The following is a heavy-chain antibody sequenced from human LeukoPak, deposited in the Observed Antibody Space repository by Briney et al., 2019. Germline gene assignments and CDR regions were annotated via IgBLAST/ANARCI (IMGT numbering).Heavy chain of an antibody. D-gene: IGHD5-18*01. V-gene: IGHV3-53*01. Sequence: GDSLRLSCAASGFTVSSNYMTWVRQAPGKGLEWVSVIYSDGSTFYADSVKGRFTISRDNSKNTLFLQMNSLRAEDAAVYYCAREVRVMDTAMDYYYYYYGMDVWGQGTTVTVSS. CDR1: GFTVSSNY. J-gene: IGHJ6*02. CDR2: IYSDGST. CDR3: AREVRVMDTAMDYYYYYYGMDV.